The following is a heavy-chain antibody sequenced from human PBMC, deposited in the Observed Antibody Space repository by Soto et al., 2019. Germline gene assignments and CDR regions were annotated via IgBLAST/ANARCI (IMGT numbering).Heavy chain of an antibody. J-gene: IGHJ4*02. CDR2: ILYDGNNE. D-gene: IGHD2-15*01. CDR3: ARDRFQYDTPPFDY. V-gene: IGHV3-30*03. Sequence: HPGGSLRLSCAASGFTFSNYAMHWFRQAPGKGLEWVAVILYDGNNEYYGDSVRGRFTISRDNAKNTLYLQMNSLRGDDTAVYYCARDRFQYDTPPFDYWGQGALVTVSS. CDR1: GFTFSNYA.